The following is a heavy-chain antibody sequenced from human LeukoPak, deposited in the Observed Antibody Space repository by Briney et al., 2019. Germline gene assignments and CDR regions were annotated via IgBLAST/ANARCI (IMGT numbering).Heavy chain of an antibody. CDR2: VRYDGNNP. V-gene: IGHV3-30*02. CDR1: GFTFSNYG. D-gene: IGHD4-17*01. J-gene: IGHJ4*02. CDR3: ARGSRYGDYPYYCDF. Sequence: GGSLRLSCAASGFTFSNYGMHWVRQAPGKGLDWVAFVRYDGNNPYYSASVKGRFTISRDNSKNTVLLQMNNLRLEDAAVCYCARGSRYGDYPYYCDFWGQGTLVTVSS.